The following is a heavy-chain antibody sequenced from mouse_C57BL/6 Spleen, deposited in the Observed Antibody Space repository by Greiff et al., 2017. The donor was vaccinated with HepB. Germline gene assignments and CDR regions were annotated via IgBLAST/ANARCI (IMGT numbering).Heavy chain of an antibody. D-gene: IGHD1-1*01. J-gene: IGHJ4*01. Sequence: QVQLQQPGAELVKPGASVKMSCKASGYTFTSYWITWVKQRPGQGLEWIGDIYPGSGSTNYNEKFKSKATLTVDTSSSTAYMQLSSMTSEDYAVYYCARFPLYDYGSSYDMDYWGQGTSVTVSS. CDR3: ARFPLYDYGSSYDMDY. CDR1: GYTFTSYW. V-gene: IGHV1-55*01. CDR2: IYPGSGST.